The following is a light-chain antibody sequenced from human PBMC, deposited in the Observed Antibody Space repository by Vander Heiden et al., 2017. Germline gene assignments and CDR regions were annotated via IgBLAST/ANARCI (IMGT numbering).Light chain of an antibody. CDR3: QQLNSYPRT. V-gene: IGKV1-9*01. Sequence: IQFTLSPSFLSASVGDRVTIAFRASQGISSYLAWYQQKPGKAPKLRIYAASTLQSGVPSRFSGSGSGTEFTLTISSLQPEDFATYYGQQLNSYPRTFGGGTKVEIK. CDR2: AAS. J-gene: IGKJ4*01. CDR1: QGISSY.